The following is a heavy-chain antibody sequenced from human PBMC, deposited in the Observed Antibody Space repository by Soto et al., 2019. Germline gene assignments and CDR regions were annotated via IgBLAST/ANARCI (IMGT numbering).Heavy chain of an antibody. CDR3: ARERRIAVAGTVGSNYYYYMDV. D-gene: IGHD6-19*01. V-gene: IGHV6-1*01. CDR1: GDSVSSNSAA. CDR2: TYYRSKWYN. Sequence: SPTLSLTCAISGDSVSSNSAAWNWIRQSPSRGLEWLGRTYYRSKWYNDYAVSVKSRITINPDTSKNQFSLQLNSVTPEDTAVYYCARERRIAVAGTVGSNYYYYMDVWGKGTTVTVSS. J-gene: IGHJ6*03.